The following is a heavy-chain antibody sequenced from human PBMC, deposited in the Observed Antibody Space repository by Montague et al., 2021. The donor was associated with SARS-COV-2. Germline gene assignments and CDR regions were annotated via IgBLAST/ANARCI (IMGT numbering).Heavy chain of an antibody. Sequence: SETLSLTCAVYGGSFSGYYWSWIRQPPGKGLEWIGEIKHSGSTNYNPSLKSRVTISVDTSKNQFSLKLSSVTAADTAVYYCARVRYYGSGTSLGMDVWGQGTLVTVSS. J-gene: IGHJ6*02. D-gene: IGHD3-10*01. CDR1: GGSFSGYY. V-gene: IGHV4-34*01. CDR2: IKHSGST. CDR3: ARVRYYGSGTSLGMDV.